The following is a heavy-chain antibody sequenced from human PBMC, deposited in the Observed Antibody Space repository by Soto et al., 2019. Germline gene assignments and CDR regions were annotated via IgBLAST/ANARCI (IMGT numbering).Heavy chain of an antibody. Sequence: ASVKVSCKTSGDTFTNFGLSWVRQAPGQGLEGMGWIATYNSNRNYAQKFRGRLTLTTDTSTSTAYMELKSLGYDDTAVYYCARVLRGVVNWFDPWGQGTLGTVS. D-gene: IGHD3-10*01. CDR1: GDTFTNFG. V-gene: IGHV1-18*01. J-gene: IGHJ5*02. CDR3: ARVLRGVVNWFDP. CDR2: IATYNSNR.